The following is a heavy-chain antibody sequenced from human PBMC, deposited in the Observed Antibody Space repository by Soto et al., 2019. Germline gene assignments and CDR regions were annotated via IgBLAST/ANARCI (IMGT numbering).Heavy chain of an antibody. J-gene: IGHJ5*02. CDR3: ARVGRLITAAGLLDA. D-gene: IGHD6-13*01. CDR2: VYTSDYT. Sequence: SETLSFTCSVSGASIRSYYWHWIRQPPGKGLEWIGYVYTSDYTRYSSSLKSRLTLSLGTSKNQFSLKLTSVTAADTAVYYCARVGRLITAAGLLDAWGQGTLVTV. CDR1: GASIRSYY. V-gene: IGHV4-59*01.